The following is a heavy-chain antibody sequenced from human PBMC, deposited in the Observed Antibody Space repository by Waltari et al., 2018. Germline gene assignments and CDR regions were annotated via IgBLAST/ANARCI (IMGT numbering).Heavy chain of an antibody. CDR2: IRYDGSNK. CDR3: AKVSTGAFDY. CDR1: GFTFSSYG. D-gene: IGHD7-27*01. Sequence: QVQLVESGGGVVQPGGSLRLSCAASGFTFSSYGMHWVRQAPGKGLEWVAFIRYDGSNKYYADSVKGRFTISRDNSKNTLYLQMNSLRAEDTAVYYCAKVSTGAFDYWGQGTLVTVSS. V-gene: IGHV3-30*02. J-gene: IGHJ4*02.